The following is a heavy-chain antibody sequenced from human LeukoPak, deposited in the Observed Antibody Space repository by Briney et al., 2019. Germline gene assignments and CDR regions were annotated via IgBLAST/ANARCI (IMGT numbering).Heavy chain of an antibody. CDR1: GYTFTSYG. J-gene: IGHJ1*01. Sequence: GASVKVSCMASGYTFTSYGISWVRQAPGQGLEWMGWISAYNGNTNYAQKFQGRVTMTTVTSTNTPYMELRSLRSDDTAVYYCARDKSRWRIAVSGGAYWGQGTLVTVSS. D-gene: IGHD6-19*01. V-gene: IGHV1-18*01. CDR2: ISAYNGNT. CDR3: ARDKSRWRIAVSGGAY.